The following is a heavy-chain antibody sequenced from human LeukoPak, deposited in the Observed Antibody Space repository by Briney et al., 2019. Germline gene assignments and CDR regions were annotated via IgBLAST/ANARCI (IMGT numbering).Heavy chain of an antibody. D-gene: IGHD5-12*01. CDR3: ARVSGLRSSRWGY. Sequence: ASVKVSCKASGYTFTGYYMHWVRQAPGQGLEWMGWINPNSGGTNYAQKFQGRVTMTRDTSISTAYMELSRLRSDDTAVYYCARVSGLRSSRWGYWGQGTLVTVSS. CDR1: GYTFTGYY. J-gene: IGHJ4*02. V-gene: IGHV1-2*02. CDR2: INPNSGGT.